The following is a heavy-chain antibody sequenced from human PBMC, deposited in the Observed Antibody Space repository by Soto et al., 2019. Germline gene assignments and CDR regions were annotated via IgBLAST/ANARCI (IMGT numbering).Heavy chain of an antibody. Sequence: QVQLVQSGAEVKKPGSSVKVSCKASGGTFSSYAISWVRQAPGQGLEWMGGIIPIFGTANYAQKFQGRVTFSAYEHXSTAYMELSSLRSEDTAVYYCARGAGYSSGWYSDYWGQGTLVTVSS. J-gene: IGHJ4*02. D-gene: IGHD6-19*01. V-gene: IGHV1-69*12. CDR1: GGTFSSYA. CDR2: IIPIFGTA. CDR3: ARGAGYSSGWYSDY.